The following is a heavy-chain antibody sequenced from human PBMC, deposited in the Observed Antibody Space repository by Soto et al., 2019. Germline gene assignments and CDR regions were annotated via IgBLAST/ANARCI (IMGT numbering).Heavy chain of an antibody. D-gene: IGHD1-26*01. CDR1: GFTFSPYW. Sequence: EVQLVESGGGLVQPGGSLRLSCAASGFTFSPYWMSWVRQVPGKGLEWVANIRPDGTEKYYVESVKGRFTISRDNDENSLYLQMNSLRADDTAVDRCVRVSTHSGTYFYFDYWGQGALVTVSS. CDR3: VRVSTHSGTYFYFDY. J-gene: IGHJ4*02. CDR2: IRPDGTEK. V-gene: IGHV3-7*05.